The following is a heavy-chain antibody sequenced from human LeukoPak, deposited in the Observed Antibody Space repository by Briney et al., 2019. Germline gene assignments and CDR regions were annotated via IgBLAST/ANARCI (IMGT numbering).Heavy chain of an antibody. V-gene: IGHV1-46*01. CDR3: ARDHGNYDSSGYYFDH. Sequence: GASVKVSCKASGYTFTSYYMHWARQAPGQGLEWMGIINPSGGSTSYAQKFQGRVTTTRDTSTSTVYMELSSLRSEDTAVYYCARDHGNYDSSGYYFDHWGQGTLVTVSS. J-gene: IGHJ4*02. CDR1: GYTFTSYY. D-gene: IGHD3-22*01. CDR2: INPSGGST.